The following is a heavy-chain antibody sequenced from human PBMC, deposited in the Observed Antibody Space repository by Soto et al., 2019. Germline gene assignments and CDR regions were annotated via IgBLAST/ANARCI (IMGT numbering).Heavy chain of an antibody. Sequence: PSETLSLTCTVSGASITSGNYYWGWIRQPPGKGLQWIGSSSYTGNTYFNPSLRSRVTISFDTSKNQFSLRLTSVTASDTAVYYCARPDSRSWAAPFGSWGQGTLVTVPS. V-gene: IGHV4-39*01. CDR2: SSYTGNT. CDR1: GASITSGNYY. J-gene: IGHJ4*02. D-gene: IGHD6-13*01. CDR3: ARPDSRSWAAPFGS.